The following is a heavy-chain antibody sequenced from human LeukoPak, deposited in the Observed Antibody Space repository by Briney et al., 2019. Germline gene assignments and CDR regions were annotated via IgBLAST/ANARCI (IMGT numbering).Heavy chain of an antibody. J-gene: IGHJ3*02. D-gene: IGHD7-27*01. CDR3: ARDRNWGAYDI. CDR2: IGGSGGYHT. Sequence: GGSLRLSCAASGFTFSSYEMNWVRQAPGKGLEWVSGIGGSGGYHTYYADSVRGRFTISRDNSRNTLYVQMNSLRAEDTAVYYCARDRNWGAYDIWGQGTMVTVSS. V-gene: IGHV3-23*01. CDR1: GFTFSSYE.